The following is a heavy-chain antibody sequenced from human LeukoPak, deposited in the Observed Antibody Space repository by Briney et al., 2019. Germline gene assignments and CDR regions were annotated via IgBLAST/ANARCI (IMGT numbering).Heavy chain of an antibody. CDR3: AHERAPRGYSYGYYGY. Sequence: SGPTLLKPTPTLTLTCTFSGFSLSTSGGGVGWIRQPPGKALEWLSLIYWHDDKRYSPSLKSRVTITKDTSKNQVVLTMTNMDPVDTATYYCAHERAPRGYSYGYYGYWGQGTLVTVSS. V-gene: IGHV2-5*01. CDR1: GFSLSTSGGG. J-gene: IGHJ4*02. CDR2: IYWHDDK. D-gene: IGHD5-18*01.